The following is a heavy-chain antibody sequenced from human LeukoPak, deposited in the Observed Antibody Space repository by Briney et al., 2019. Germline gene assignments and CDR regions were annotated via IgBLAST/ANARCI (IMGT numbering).Heavy chain of an antibody. V-gene: IGHV3-33*01. CDR2: IWYDGSNK. D-gene: IGHD3-3*01. CDR3: ARAPRSIFGVVIDYYYGMDV. Sequence: GGSLRLSCAASGFTFSSYGMHWVRQAPGKGLEWVAVIWYDGSNKYYADSVKGRFTISRDNAKNSLYLQMNSLRAEDTAVYYCARAPRSIFGVVIDYYYGMDVWGQGTTVTVSS. J-gene: IGHJ6*02. CDR1: GFTFSSYG.